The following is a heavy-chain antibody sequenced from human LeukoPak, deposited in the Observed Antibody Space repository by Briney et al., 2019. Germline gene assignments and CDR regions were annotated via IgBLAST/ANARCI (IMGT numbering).Heavy chain of an antibody. Sequence: ASVTVSCKASGYTFTGYYMHWVRQAPGLGLEWMGWINPNTGGTTYAQNFQGRVTMTRDTSISTAYMELSRLKSDDTAVYYCARGPTVTTDYWGQGTLVTVSS. CDR2: INPNTGGT. J-gene: IGHJ4*02. D-gene: IGHD4-17*01. V-gene: IGHV1-2*02. CDR3: ARGPTVTTDY. CDR1: GYTFTGYY.